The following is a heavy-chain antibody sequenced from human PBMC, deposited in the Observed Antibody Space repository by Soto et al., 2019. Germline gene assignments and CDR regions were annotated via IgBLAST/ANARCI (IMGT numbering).Heavy chain of an antibody. D-gene: IGHD1-26*01. J-gene: IGHJ4*02. CDR1: GFTFSSYG. CDR2: ISYDGSNK. V-gene: IGHV3-30*18. Sequence: GGSLRLSCAASGFTFSSYGMHWVRQAPGKGLEWVAVISYDGSNKYYADSVKGRFTISRDNSKNTLYLQMNSLRAEDTAVYYCAKDIDGSWKSPEYWGQGTLVTVSS. CDR3: AKDIDGSWKSPEY.